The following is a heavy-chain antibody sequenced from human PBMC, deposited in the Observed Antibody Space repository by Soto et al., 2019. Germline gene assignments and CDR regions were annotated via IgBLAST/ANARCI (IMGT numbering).Heavy chain of an antibody. CDR2: ISSSGSTI. D-gene: IGHD3-3*01. CDR3: ARGGITIFGVVSNWFDP. V-gene: IGHV3-48*03. CDR1: VFTFSRYE. J-gene: IGHJ5*02. Sequence: PGGYLSLSFVDSVFTFSRYELNWVREAPWNVLEWVSYISSSGSTIYYADSVKVRFTISRDNAKNSMYLQMNSLRAEDTAVYYCARGGITIFGVVSNWFDPWGQGTMVRESS.